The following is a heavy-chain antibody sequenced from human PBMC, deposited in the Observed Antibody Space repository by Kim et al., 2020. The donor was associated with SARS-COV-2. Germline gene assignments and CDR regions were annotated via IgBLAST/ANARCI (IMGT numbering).Heavy chain of an antibody. V-gene: IGHV3-23*01. CDR3: AKDRGGYTSGWYKGAYRFDS. J-gene: IGHJ4*02. CDR1: GFTFNKFA. CDR2: VSGDASTT. D-gene: IGHD6-19*01. Sequence: GGSLRLSCAGSGFTFNKFAMNWICQAPGKGLEWVSAVSGDASTTYYADSVKGRFIVSRDNSKNTVYLQLNSVRVEDAAIYYCAKDRGGYTSGWYKGAYRFDSWGQEILVTVSS.